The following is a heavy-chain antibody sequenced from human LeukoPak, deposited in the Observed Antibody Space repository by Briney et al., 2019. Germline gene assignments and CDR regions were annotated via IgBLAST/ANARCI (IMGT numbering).Heavy chain of an antibody. Sequence: ASVKVSCKASGYTFTGYYMHWVRQAPGQGLEWMGWINPNSGGTNYAQKFQGRVTMTRDTSTSTAYMEPSRLRSDDTAVYYCARDPVDTAMVRFDPWGQGTLVTVSS. J-gene: IGHJ5*02. D-gene: IGHD5-18*01. V-gene: IGHV1-2*02. CDR3: ARDPVDTAMVRFDP. CDR1: GYTFTGYY. CDR2: INPNSGGT.